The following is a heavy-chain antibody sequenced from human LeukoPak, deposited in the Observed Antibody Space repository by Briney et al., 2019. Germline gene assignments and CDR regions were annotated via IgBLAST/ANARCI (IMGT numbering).Heavy chain of an antibody. V-gene: IGHV3-7*01. J-gene: IGHJ4*02. CDR1: GFTFSSYS. D-gene: IGHD3-10*01. CDR3: AKLAKYFYGSETYYFFEH. Sequence: PGGSLRLSCAASGFTFSSYSINWVRQAPGKGLEWVANIKQDGTEKYHVDSVRGRFTISRDNAKNSLFLQMNSLRVEDTAVYYCAKLAKYFYGSETYYFFEHWGQGTPVTASS. CDR2: IKQDGTEK.